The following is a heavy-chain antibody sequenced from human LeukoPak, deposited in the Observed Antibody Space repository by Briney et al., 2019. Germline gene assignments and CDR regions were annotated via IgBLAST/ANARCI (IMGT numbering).Heavy chain of an antibody. V-gene: IGHV1-69*04. CDR3: AREVLAYCGGDCYSPFDS. D-gene: IGHD2-21*02. J-gene: IGHJ4*02. CDR2: IIPIFGIA. Sequence: SVKVSCKASGGTFSSYAISWVRQAPGQGLGWMGRIIPIFGIANYAQKFQGRVTITADKSTSTAYMELSSLRSEDTAVYYCAREVLAYCGGDCYSPFDSWGQGTLVTVSS. CDR1: GGTFSSYA.